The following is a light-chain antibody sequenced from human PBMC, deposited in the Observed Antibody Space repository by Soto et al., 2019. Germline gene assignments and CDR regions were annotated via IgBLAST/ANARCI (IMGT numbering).Light chain of an antibody. V-gene: IGLV1-51*02. Sequence: QSVLTQPPPVSAAPGQKVTISCSGSSSNIGSNYVSWYQQLPGTAPKLLIYENNKRPSGIPDRFSGSKSGTSATLGVTGLQIGDEADYYCGTWQSSRSAHVFGPGTKLTVL. J-gene: IGLJ1*01. CDR2: ENN. CDR3: GTWQSSRSAHV. CDR1: SSNIGSNY.